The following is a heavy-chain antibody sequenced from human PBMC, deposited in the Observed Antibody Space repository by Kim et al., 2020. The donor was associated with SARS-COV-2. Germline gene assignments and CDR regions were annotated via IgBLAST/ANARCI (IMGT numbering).Heavy chain of an antibody. Sequence: GGSLRLSCAASGFTFSNAWMSWVRQAPGKGLEWVGRIKSKTDGGTTDYAAPVKGRFTISRDDSKNTLYLQMNSLKTEDTAVYYCTTAPYSSGPRGVGAFDIWGQGTMVTVSS. J-gene: IGHJ3*02. CDR1: GFTFSNAW. D-gene: IGHD6-19*01. CDR2: IKSKTDGGTT. V-gene: IGHV3-15*01. CDR3: TTAPYSSGPRGVGAFDI.